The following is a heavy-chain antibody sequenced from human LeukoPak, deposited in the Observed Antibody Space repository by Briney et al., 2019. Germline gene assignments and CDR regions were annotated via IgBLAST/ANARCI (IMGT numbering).Heavy chain of an antibody. V-gene: IGHV3-43D*03. CDR2: ISWDGGST. J-gene: IGHJ4*02. D-gene: IGHD6-19*01. Sequence: GGSLRLSCAASGFTFDDYAMHWVRHAPGKGLEWVSLISWDGGSTYYADSVKGRFTISRDNSKNSLYLQMNSLRAEDTALYYCAKGSSGWSGGPDYWGQGTLVTVSS. CDR1: GFTFDDYA. CDR3: AKGSSGWSGGPDY.